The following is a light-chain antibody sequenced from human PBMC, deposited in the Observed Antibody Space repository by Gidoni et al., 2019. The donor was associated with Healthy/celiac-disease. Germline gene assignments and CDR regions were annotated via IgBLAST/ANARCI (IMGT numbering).Light chain of an antibody. V-gene: IGKV3-20*01. J-gene: IGKJ1*01. Sequence: ELVLTQSPGTLSLSPGARATHSCRASQSVSSSYLAWYQQKPGQAPRLLIYGASSSGSGTDFTLTISRLEPEDFAVYYCQQYGSSPGTFGQGTKVEIK. CDR1: QSVSSSY. CDR2: GAS. CDR3: QQYGSSPGT.